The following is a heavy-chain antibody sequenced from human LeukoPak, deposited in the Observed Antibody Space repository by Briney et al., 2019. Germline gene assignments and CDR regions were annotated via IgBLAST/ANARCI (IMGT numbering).Heavy chain of an antibody. CDR2: ISYDGSNK. D-gene: IGHD4-17*01. V-gene: IGHV3-30-3*01. CDR1: GFTFSSYA. CDR3: ARDLYYGDYLLV. Sequence: GGSLRLSCAASGFTFSSYAMHWVRQAPGKGLEWVAVISYDGSNKYDADSVKGRFTISRDNSKSTLYLQMNSLRAEDTAVYYCARDLYYGDYLLVWGQGTMVTVSS. J-gene: IGHJ3*01.